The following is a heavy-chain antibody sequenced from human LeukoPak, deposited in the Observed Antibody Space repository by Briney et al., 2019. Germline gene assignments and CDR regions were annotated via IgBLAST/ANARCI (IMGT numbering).Heavy chain of an antibody. J-gene: IGHJ4*02. V-gene: IGHV3-7*01. Sequence: PGGSLRLSCAASGFIFSSYWMSWVRQAPGKGLEWVANIKQDGSEKYYVDSVKGRFTISRDNAKNSLYLQMNSLRAEDTAVYYCAREVGLSSGREYFDYWGQGTLVTVSS. D-gene: IGHD6-19*01. CDR1: GFIFSSYW. CDR3: AREVGLSSGREYFDY. CDR2: IKQDGSEK.